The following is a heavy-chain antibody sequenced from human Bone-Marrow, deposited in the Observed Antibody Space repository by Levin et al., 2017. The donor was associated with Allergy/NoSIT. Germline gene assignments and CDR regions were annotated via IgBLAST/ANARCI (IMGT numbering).Heavy chain of an antibody. Sequence: PSETLSLTCTVSGDSMSNYYWCWIRHPPGRGLEWIGFGFFSGITHYNPPLKSRVTISLDTSKNQFSLKLVAVTAADTGMYYCVRQDDIVTLAFDFWGQGTLVTVSS. D-gene: IGHD2-15*01. CDR1: GDSMSNYY. V-gene: IGHV4-59*01. CDR3: VRQDDIVTLAFDF. CDR2: GFFSGIT. J-gene: IGHJ4*02.